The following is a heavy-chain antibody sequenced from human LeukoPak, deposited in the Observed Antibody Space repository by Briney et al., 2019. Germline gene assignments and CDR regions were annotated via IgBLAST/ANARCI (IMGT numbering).Heavy chain of an antibody. J-gene: IGHJ3*02. CDR2: ISAYNGNT. D-gene: IGHD6-13*01. V-gene: IGHV1-18*01. Sequence: GASVKVSCKASGYTFTSYGISWVRQAPGQGLEWMGWISAYNGNTNYAQKLRGRVTMTTDTSTSTAYMELRSLRSDDTAVYYCARDPPTLAAAGTGDAFDIWGQGTMVTVSS. CDR3: ARDPPTLAAAGTGDAFDI. CDR1: GYTFTSYG.